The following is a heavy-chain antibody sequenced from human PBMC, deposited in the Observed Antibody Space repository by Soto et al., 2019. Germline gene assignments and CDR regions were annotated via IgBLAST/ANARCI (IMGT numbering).Heavy chain of an antibody. CDR1: GFIFYNYA. J-gene: IGHJ4*02. CDR3: AKDRSQGAVAGTSDFDN. CDR2: ISGRGGRT. Sequence: GGSVRLSCAASGFIFYNYAMSWVRQAPGKGLEWVSTISGRGGRTYYIDSVKGRFSISRDNSKNALYLQLNSLRAEDTAVYFCAKDRSQGAVAGTSDFDNWGQGTLDTVPS. V-gene: IGHV3-23*01. D-gene: IGHD6-19*01.